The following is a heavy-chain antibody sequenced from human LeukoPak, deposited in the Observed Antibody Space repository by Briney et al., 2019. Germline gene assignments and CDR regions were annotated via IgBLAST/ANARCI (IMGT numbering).Heavy chain of an antibody. CDR1: GGSIGSHC. V-gene: IGHV4-59*08. Sequence: SETLSLTCTVSGGSIGSHCWSWIRQPPGEGLEWIGYIYYSGTTSYNPSLKSRVTISVDTSKNQFSLKLSSVTAADTAVYYCARHAHYYDSSGYDDAFDIWGQGTMVTVSS. J-gene: IGHJ3*02. CDR3: ARHAHYYDSSGYDDAFDI. D-gene: IGHD3-22*01. CDR2: IYYSGTT.